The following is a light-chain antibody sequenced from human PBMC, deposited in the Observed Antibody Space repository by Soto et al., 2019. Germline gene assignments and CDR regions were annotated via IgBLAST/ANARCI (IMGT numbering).Light chain of an antibody. CDR2: EVT. Sequence: QSALTQPPSASGSPGQSVTITCTGTSSDVGGYNYVSWYQQHPGKAPKLMIYEVTKRPSGVPDRFSGSKSGNTASLTVSGLQAVDEADYYCSSYAGSNRLIFGGGTKVTVL. CDR1: SSDVGGYNY. V-gene: IGLV2-8*01. J-gene: IGLJ2*01. CDR3: SSYAGSNRLI.